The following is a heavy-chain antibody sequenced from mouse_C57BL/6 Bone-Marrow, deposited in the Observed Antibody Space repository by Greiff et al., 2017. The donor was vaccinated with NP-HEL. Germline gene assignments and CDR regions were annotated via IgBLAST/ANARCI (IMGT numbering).Heavy chain of an antibody. D-gene: IGHD3-1*01. Sequence: VKLQESGAELVRPGASVTLSCKASGYTFTDYEMHWVKQTPVHGLEWIGAIDPETGGTAYNQKFKGKAILTADKSSSTAYMELRSLTSEDSAVYYCTRFGHPYWYFDVWGTGTTVTVSS. CDR2: IDPETGGT. CDR3: TRFGHPYWYFDV. V-gene: IGHV1-15*01. CDR1: GYTFTDYE. J-gene: IGHJ1*03.